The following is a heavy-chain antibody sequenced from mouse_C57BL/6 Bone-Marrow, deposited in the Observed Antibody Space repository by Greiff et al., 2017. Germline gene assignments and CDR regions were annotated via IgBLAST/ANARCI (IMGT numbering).Heavy chain of an antibody. Sequence: QVQLQQPGAELVKPGASVKLSCKASGYTFTSYWMQWVKQRPGQGLEWIGEIDPSDSFTTYNQKFKGKATLTVDTSSSTAYMQISSLTSEDSAVYYWARDDYARFAYWGQGTLVTVSA. D-gene: IGHD2-4*01. V-gene: IGHV1-50*01. CDR2: IDPSDSFT. CDR1: GYTFTSYW. J-gene: IGHJ3*01. CDR3: ARDDYARFAY.